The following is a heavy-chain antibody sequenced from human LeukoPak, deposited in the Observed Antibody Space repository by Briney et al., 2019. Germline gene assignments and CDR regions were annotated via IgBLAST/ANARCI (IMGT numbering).Heavy chain of an antibody. CDR2: ISYDGSNK. CDR3: AKESSGRYYFDY. J-gene: IGHJ4*02. V-gene: IGHV3-30-3*01. D-gene: IGHD6-19*01. Sequence: PGGSLRLSCAASGFTFSSYAMHWVRQAPGKGLEWVAVISYDGSNKYYADSVKGRFTISRDNSKNTLYLQMNSLRAEDTAVYYCAKESSGRYYFDYWGQGTLVTASS. CDR1: GFTFSSYA.